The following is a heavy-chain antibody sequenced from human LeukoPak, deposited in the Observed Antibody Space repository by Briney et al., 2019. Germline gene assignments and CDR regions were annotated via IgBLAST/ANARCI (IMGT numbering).Heavy chain of an antibody. CDR2: ISAYNGNT. J-gene: IGHJ5*02. V-gene: IGHV1-18*01. D-gene: IGHD2-15*01. CDR1: GYTFTSYG. Sequence: GASVKVSCKASGYTFTSYGISWVRQAPGQGLEWMGWISAYNGNTNYAQKLQGRVTMTTDTSTSTAYMEPRSLGSDDTAVYYCARAGYCSGGSCYSYNWFDPWGQGTLVTVSS. CDR3: ARAGYCSGGSCYSYNWFDP.